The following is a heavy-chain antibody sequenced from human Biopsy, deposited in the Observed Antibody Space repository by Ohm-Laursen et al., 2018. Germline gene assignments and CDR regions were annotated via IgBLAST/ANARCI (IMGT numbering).Heavy chain of an antibody. V-gene: IGHV1-69*01. J-gene: IGHJ6*02. D-gene: IGHD6-19*01. CDR1: GGAFTNYA. CDR3: VAYPSSGFFENNDDFAMDV. Sequence: GSSVKVSCKASGGAFTNYAINWVRQAPGHGLEWMGGIITVSETAGYAERFQGRVTITADVTTTTAYMDLSGLRSEDMAVYYCVAYPSSGFFENNDDFAMDVWGQGTTVIVSS. CDR2: IITVSETA.